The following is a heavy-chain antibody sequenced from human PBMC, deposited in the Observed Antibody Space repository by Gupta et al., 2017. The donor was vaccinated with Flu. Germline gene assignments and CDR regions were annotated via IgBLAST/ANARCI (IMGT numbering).Heavy chain of an antibody. D-gene: IGHD5-24*01. CDR1: GGSISNYY. CDR3: AREGVATDGYTAGAFDI. V-gene: IGHV4-59*01. J-gene: IGHJ3*02. Sequence: VQLQESGPGLVKPSETLSLTCTVSGGSISNYYWMLIRQPPGKGLEWIGYISYSGSTTYNPSLKSRVTISLDTSKNQFSLNLSSVTAADTAVYYCAREGVATDGYTAGAFDIWGQGTMVTVSS. CDR2: ISYSGST.